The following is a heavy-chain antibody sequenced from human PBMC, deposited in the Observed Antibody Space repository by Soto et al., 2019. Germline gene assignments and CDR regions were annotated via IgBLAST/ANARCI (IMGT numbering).Heavy chain of an antibody. CDR1: GGTFSSYA. J-gene: IGHJ6*02. V-gene: IGHV1-69*12. CDR3: AGPPELTRIYYYYGMDV. Sequence: QVQLVQSGAEVKKPGSSVKVSCKASGGTFSSYAISWVRQAPGQGLEWMGGIIPIFGTANYAQKFQGRVTSTAYEYTSTPYMELSSLRSEDTAVYYCAGPPELTRIYYYYGMDVWGQGTTVTVSS. D-gene: IGHD1-7*01. CDR2: IIPIFGTA.